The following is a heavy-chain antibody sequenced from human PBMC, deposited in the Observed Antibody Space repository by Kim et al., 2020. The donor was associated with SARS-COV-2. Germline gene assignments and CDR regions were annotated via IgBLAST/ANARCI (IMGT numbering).Heavy chain of an antibody. CDR3: AREARAVAGSNWFGP. Sequence: SVKVSCKASGGTFSSYAISWVRQAPGQGLEWMGGIIPIFGTANYAQKFQGRVTITADASTSTAYMELSSLRSEDTAVYYCAREARAVAGSNWFGPWGQGTLVTVSS. CDR2: IIPIFGTA. J-gene: IGHJ5*02. D-gene: IGHD6-19*01. V-gene: IGHV1-69*13. CDR1: GGTFSSYA.